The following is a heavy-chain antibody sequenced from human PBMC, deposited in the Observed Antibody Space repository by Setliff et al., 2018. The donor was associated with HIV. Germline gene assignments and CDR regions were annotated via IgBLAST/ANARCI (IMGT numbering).Heavy chain of an antibody. CDR3: AAVGGWGYGDGYIMVGD. CDR2: IRTKANSYTT. Sequence: GGSLRLSCAASGFTFSDHYMDWVRQAPGKGLEWVGRIRTKANSYTTEYAASVKGRFTISRDDSKNSLYLQMNSLKTEDTAVYYCAAVGGWGYGDGYIMVGDWGQGTLVTVSS. CDR1: GFTFSDHY. V-gene: IGHV3-72*01. J-gene: IGHJ4*02. D-gene: IGHD5-18*01.